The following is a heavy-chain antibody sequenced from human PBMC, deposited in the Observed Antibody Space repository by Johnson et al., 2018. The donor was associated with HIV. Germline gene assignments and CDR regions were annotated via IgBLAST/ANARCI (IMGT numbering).Heavy chain of an antibody. D-gene: IGHD6-19*01. J-gene: IGHJ3*02. CDR2: ISFDGNLK. V-gene: IGHV3-33*08. CDR1: GLSFSNFG. CDR3: AGGVAVAFDI. Sequence: QVQLVESGGGVVQPGKSLTLSCVGSGLSFSNFGIHWVRQAPGKGPEWVAVISFDGNLKKYADSVKGRFTISRDNSKNTLYVQMNSLRAEDTAVYYCAGGVAVAFDIWGPGTMVTVSS.